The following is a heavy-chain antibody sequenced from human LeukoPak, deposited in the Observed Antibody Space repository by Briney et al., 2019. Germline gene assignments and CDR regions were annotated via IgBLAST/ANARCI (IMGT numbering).Heavy chain of an antibody. CDR3: ARVTSYSSGWYYFDY. V-gene: IGHV3-33*01. Sequence: HPGGSLRLSCAASGFTFSSYGMHWVRQAPAKGLERVAVIWYDGSNKYYADSVKGRFTISRDNSKNTLYLQMNSLRAEDTAVYYCARVTSYSSGWYYFDYWGQGTLVTVSS. CDR1: GFTFSSYG. D-gene: IGHD6-19*01. J-gene: IGHJ4*02. CDR2: IWYDGSNK.